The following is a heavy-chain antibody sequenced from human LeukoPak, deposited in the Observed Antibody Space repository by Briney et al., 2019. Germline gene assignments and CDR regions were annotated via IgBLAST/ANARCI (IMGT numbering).Heavy chain of an antibody. D-gene: IGHD2-2*01. J-gene: IGHJ4*02. CDR1: GGSISSYY. V-gene: IGHV4-59*01. CDR3: ARGCSSTSCYGLYYFDY. Sequence: PSETLYLTCTVSGGSISSYYWSWIRQPPGKGLEWIGYIYYSGSTNYNPSLKSRVTISVGTSKNQFSLKLSSVTAADTAVYYCARGCSSTSCYGLYYFDYWGQGTLVTVSS. CDR2: IYYSGST.